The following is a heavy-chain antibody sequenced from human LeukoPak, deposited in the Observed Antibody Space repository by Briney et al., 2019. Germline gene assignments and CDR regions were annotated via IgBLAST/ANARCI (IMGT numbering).Heavy chain of an antibody. CDR1: GFTFSYYS. D-gene: IGHD4-17*01. CDR2: ISTSGGST. J-gene: IGHJ6*02. CDR3: AKHAVPTGQGYYFGMDV. Sequence: QSGGSLRLSCAASGFTFSYYSMNWVRQAPGKGLEWVSAISTSGGSTYYADSVKGRFTISRDNSENTLYLQMTSLRAEDTAVYYCAKHAVPTGQGYYFGMDVWGQGTTVTVSS. V-gene: IGHV3-23*01.